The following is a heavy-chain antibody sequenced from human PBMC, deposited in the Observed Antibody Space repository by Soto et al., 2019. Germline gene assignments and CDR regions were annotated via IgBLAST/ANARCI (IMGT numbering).Heavy chain of an antibody. Sequence: PGGSLRLSCAASGFTFSSYGMHWVRQAPGKGLEWVAVISYDGSNKYYADSVKGRFTISRDNSKNTLYLQMNSLRAEDTAVYYCAKDWGSGYYYMDVWGKGTTVTVS. CDR2: ISYDGSNK. D-gene: IGHD3-16*01. CDR3: AKDWGSGYYYMDV. J-gene: IGHJ6*03. V-gene: IGHV3-30*18. CDR1: GFTFSSYG.